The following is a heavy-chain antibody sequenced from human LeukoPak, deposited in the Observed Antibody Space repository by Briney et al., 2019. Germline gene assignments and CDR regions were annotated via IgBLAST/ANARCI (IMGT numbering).Heavy chain of an antibody. CDR3: ARDIGGSYTAIDY. V-gene: IGHV3-21*01. J-gene: IGHJ4*02. Sequence: GGSLRLSCAASGFTFSSYSMNWVRQAPGKGLEWVSFNSSSSAHLNYADSVKGRFTISRDNPRNSLYLQMNSLRAEDTAVYYCARDIGGSYTAIDYWGQGTLVTVSS. CDR1: GFTFSSYS. CDR2: NSSSSAHL. D-gene: IGHD1-26*01.